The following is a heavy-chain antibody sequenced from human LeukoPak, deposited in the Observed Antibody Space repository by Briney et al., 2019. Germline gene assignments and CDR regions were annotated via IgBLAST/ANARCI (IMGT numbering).Heavy chain of an antibody. J-gene: IGHJ1*01. Sequence: SETLSILLCISGDYLQCQCYAWGRQPPGKGLEWIGYIYYNGNTKYTPSLKSRVTISVDTSKNQFSLNLRSVTAADTAVYYCACAGTTGVSAYGSLDWGQGTLVTVSS. CDR3: ACAGTTGVSAYGSLD. V-gene: IGHV4-59*11. D-gene: IGHD6-13*01. CDR1: GDYLQCQC. CDR2: IYYNGNT.